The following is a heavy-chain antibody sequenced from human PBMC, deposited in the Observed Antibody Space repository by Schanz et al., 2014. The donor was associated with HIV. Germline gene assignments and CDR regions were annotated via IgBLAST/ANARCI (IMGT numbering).Heavy chain of an antibody. J-gene: IGHJ4*02. CDR3: AKGFPDNNHSYFRY. CDR1: GFSFSDNV. Sequence: EVHLLESGGGLVQPGGSLRLSCAASGFSFSDNVMTWVRQAPGKGLEWVSSISSSSTYIYYADSVKGRFTISRDNAKKSLYLQMNSLRAEDTAVYYCAKGFPDNNHSYFRYWGQGTLVTVSS. V-gene: IGHV3-21*01. D-gene: IGHD3-10*01. CDR2: ISSSSTYI.